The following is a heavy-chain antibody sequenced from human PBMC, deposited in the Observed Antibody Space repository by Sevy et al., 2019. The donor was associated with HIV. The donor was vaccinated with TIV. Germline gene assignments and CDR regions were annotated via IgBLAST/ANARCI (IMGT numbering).Heavy chain of an antibody. CDR1: GYTFTSYG. Sequence: ASVKVSCKASGYTFTSYGINWVRQAPGQGLEWMGWISAYSGNTNYAQNLQGRVTMTTDTFTSTAYMELRSLTSDDTAVYYCARDQYDSSGYHYSYYGMDVWGQGTTVTVSS. V-gene: IGHV1-18*01. CDR2: ISAYSGNT. CDR3: ARDQYDSSGYHYSYYGMDV. J-gene: IGHJ6*02. D-gene: IGHD3-22*01.